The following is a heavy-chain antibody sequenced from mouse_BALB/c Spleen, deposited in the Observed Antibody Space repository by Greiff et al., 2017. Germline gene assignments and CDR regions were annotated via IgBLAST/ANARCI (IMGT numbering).Heavy chain of an antibody. CDR2: IHYSGST. V-gene: IGHV3-1*02. D-gene: IGHD2-12*01. J-gene: IGHJ4*01. CDR3: ARSLRRDAMDY. CDR1: GYSITSAYS. Sequence: EVQLVESGPDLVKPSQSLSLTCTVTGYSITSAYSWHWIRQFPGNKLEWMGYIHYSGSTNYNPSLKSRISITRDTSKNQFFLQLNSVTTEDTATYYCARSLRRDAMDYWGQGTSVTVSS.